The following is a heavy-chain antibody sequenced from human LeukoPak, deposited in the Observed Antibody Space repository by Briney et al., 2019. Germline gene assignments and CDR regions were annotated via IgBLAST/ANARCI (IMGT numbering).Heavy chain of an antibody. Sequence: GGSLRLSCAASGFTFSSYAMSWVRQAPGKGLEWVSVISGSGGSTYYADSVKGQFTISRDNSKNTLYLQMNRLRAEDTAVYYCAKDFWSGYSYQIDYWGQGTLVTVSS. J-gene: IGHJ4*02. D-gene: IGHD3-3*01. V-gene: IGHV3-23*01. CDR1: GFTFSSYA. CDR3: AKDFWSGYSYQIDY. CDR2: ISGSGGST.